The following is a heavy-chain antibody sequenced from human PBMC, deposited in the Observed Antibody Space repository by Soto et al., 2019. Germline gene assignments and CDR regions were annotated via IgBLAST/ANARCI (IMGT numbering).Heavy chain of an antibody. J-gene: IGHJ4*01. D-gene: IGHD2-15*01. CDR1: GAPITINY. V-gene: IGHV4-59*01. CDR2: IYYSGST. Sequence: SETLSLTCTVSGAPITINYWSWIRQAPGKGLEWIGYIYYSGSTTYNPSLKSRVTMSADTSKDQFSLKLSSVTAADTAVYYCARDAGGPYDHSGPGILVTVSS. CDR3: ARDAGGPYDH.